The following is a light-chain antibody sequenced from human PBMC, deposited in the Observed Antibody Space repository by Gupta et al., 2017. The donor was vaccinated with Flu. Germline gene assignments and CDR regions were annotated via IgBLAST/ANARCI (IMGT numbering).Light chain of an antibody. CDR3: QVWDGGRDDSGL. J-gene: IGLJ2*01. Sequence: SYVLTQPPSVSVAPGQTATMTCGGNNIGSKSVHWNQQKPGQAPVVVVYDDSDRPSGIPERFSGSHSGNTATLTINSVDAGDEADYYCQVWDGGRDDSGLFGGGTKLTVL. CDR1: NIGSKS. V-gene: IGLV3-21*02. CDR2: DDS.